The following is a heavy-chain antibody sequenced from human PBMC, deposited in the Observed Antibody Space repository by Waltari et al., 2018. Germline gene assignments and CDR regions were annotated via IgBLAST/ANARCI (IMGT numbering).Heavy chain of an antibody. V-gene: IGHV3-30*18. Sequence: QVQLVESGGGVVQPGRSLRLSCAASGFSLSHFGMHWVRQAPGKGLEWVALASFDGSTTYYADSVRGRFTIPRDNSKNTLYLDINTLRVDDTAIYYCAKDAFGNTYLDHWGQGTLVTVSS. CDR1: GFSLSHFG. CDR3: AKDAFGNTYLDH. D-gene: IGHD3-10*01. J-gene: IGHJ5*02. CDR2: ASFDGSTT.